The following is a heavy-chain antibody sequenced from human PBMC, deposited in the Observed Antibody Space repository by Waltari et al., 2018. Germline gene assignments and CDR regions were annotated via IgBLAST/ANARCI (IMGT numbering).Heavy chain of an antibody. CDR2: IKEDGNEK. D-gene: IGHD3-3*01. J-gene: IGHJ6*02. V-gene: IGHV3-7*01. CDR1: GFTFSSYW. CDR3: ARDQTTYYDFWSGYYYGMDV. Sequence: EVQLVESGGGLVQPGGSLRLSCAASGFTFSSYWMSWVRQAPGKGLEWVANIKEDGNEKYYVDSVKGRFTISRDNAKNSLYLQMNSLRAEDTAVYYCARDQTTYYDFWSGYYYGMDVWGQGTTVTVSS.